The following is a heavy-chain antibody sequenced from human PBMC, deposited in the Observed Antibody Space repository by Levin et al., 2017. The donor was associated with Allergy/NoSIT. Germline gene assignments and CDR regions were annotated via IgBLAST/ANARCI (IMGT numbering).Heavy chain of an antibody. CDR3: ARFIAARRAYYDS. J-gene: IGHJ4*02. V-gene: IGHV1-69*06. Sequence: SVKVSCKASGDTVRSFAIGWVRQAPGQGLEWMGGLIPMFGTPSYAQKFQSRVTITADMSTYTAYMELHSLRSEDTAVYYCARFIAARRAYYDSWGQGTLIVVSS. D-gene: IGHD6-6*01. CDR1: GDTVRSFA. CDR2: LIPMFGTP.